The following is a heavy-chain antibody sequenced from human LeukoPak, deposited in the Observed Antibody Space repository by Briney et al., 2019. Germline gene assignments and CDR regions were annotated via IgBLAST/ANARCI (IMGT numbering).Heavy chain of an antibody. CDR1: GFTFDDYA. D-gene: IGHD2-15*01. CDR2: ISWNSGSI. V-gene: IGHV3-9*01. CDR3: AKEIAGGSKAYDAFDI. Sequence: GGSLRLSCAASGFTFDDYAMHWVRQAPGKGLEWVSGISWNSGSIGYADSVKGRFTISRDNAKNSLYLEMNSLRAEDTALYYCAKEIAGGSKAYDAFDIWGQGTMVTVSS. J-gene: IGHJ3*02.